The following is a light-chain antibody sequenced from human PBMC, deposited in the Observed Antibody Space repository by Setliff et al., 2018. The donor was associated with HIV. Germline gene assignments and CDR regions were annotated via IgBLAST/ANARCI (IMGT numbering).Light chain of an antibody. V-gene: IGLV2-14*01. CDR3: SSYTSSDTYV. Sequence: SALTQPASVSGSPGQSITISCTGTSSDIGGYNYVSWYQQYPGKAPKFIIYRVSDRPSAISNRFSGSKSGNTASLTISGLQAEDEGDYYCSSYTSSDTYVFGTGTKVTV. CDR1: SSDIGGYNY. J-gene: IGLJ1*01. CDR2: RVS.